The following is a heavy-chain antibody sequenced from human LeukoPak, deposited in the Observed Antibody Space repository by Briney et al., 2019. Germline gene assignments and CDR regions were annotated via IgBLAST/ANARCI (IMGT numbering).Heavy chain of an antibody. D-gene: IGHD4-11*01. J-gene: IGHJ4*02. V-gene: IGHV4-39*07. CDR3: ARDNSMGPVGPFDY. CDR2: MYYSGST. CDR1: GCSISSNSYY. Sequence: SETLSLTCTVSGCSISSNSYYWGWIRQPPGKGLEWIVSMYYSGSTYYNPSLKTRVTISADTSKNQFSLKLSSVTAADTAVYYCARDNSMGPVGPFDYWGQGTLVTVSS.